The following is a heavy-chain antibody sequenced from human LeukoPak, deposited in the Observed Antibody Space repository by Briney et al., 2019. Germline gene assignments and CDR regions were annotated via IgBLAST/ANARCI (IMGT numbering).Heavy chain of an antibody. V-gene: IGHV3-7*03. D-gene: IGHD2-21*01. CDR2: INPDGNKK. Sequence: GGSQRLSCAASGLIFSGSWMNWVRQAPGKGLEWVATINPDGNKKGVADSVRGRFTISRDDAENSLYLQMNSLRAEDTAVYYCARDFAYKKFDYWGQGTLVTVSS. J-gene: IGHJ4*02. CDR3: ARDFAYKKFDY. CDR1: GLIFSGSW.